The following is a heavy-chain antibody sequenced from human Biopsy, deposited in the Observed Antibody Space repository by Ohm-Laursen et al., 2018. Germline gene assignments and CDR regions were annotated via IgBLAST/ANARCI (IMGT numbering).Heavy chain of an antibody. D-gene: IGHD1-26*01. Sequence: SQTLSLTCTVSGDSVSNNFWTWIRQPPGKTLEWIAYKFYRGTTAYNPSLKGRVIVSLDPPKSQISLKLTSVTASDTAIYYCARLTRRGNIIFFDYWGQGTLVTVSS. CDR3: ARLTRRGNIIFFDY. V-gene: IGHV4-59*08. CDR2: KFYRGTT. J-gene: IGHJ4*02. CDR1: GDSVSNNF.